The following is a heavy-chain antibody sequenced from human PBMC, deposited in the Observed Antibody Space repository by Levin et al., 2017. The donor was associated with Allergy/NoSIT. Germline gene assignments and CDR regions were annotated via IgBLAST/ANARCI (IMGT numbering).Heavy chain of an antibody. CDR3: EKKQGGTTGFSFDV. V-gene: IGHV3-23*01. D-gene: IGHD1-14*01. CDR1: GFSLSEYA. J-gene: IGHJ3*01. CDR2: ITGGGVNT. Sequence: GGSLRLSCDASGFSLSEYAMSWVRQAPGKGLEWVSVITGGGVNTYYGDSAKGRFTVSRDNSKNTLYLELNSLRAEDTAVYYCEKKQGGTTGFSFDVWGQGTMVTVSS.